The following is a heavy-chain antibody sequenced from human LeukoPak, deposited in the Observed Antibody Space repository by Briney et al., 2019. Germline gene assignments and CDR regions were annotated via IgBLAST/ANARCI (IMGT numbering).Heavy chain of an antibody. J-gene: IGHJ5*02. D-gene: IGHD3-3*01. Sequence: ASVKVSCKASGGTFSYTAISWVRQAPGQGLEWMGGIIPLFGTTNYAQKFQGRVTISKNDSATTAYMELGGLRYDDTAMYYCASAAYNDFWSEHNYFGPWGQGSLVTVSS. V-gene: IGHV1-69*05. CDR1: GGTFSYTA. CDR3: ASAAYNDFWSEHNYFGP. CDR2: IIPLFGTT.